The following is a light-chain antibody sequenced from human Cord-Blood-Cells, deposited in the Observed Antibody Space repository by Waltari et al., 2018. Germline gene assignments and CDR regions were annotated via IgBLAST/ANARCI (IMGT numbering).Light chain of an antibody. CDR1: SSNIGSNT. V-gene: IGLV1-44*01. CDR2: SNN. Sequence: QSVLTPPPSASGTPGQRGTIPCSGSSSNIGSNTVNWYQQLPGTAPKLLIYSNNQRPSGVPGRCSGSKSGTSASLAISGLQSEDEADYYCAAWDDSLNGYVFGTGTKVTVL. J-gene: IGLJ1*01. CDR3: AAWDDSLNGYV.